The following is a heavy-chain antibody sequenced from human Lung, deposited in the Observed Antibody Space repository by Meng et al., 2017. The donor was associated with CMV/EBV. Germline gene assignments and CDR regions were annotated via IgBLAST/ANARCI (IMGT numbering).Heavy chain of an antibody. D-gene: IGHD2-2*01. CDR2: INPSGGST. CDR3: ARDSPRCSSTSCYPRGGWFDP. J-gene: IGHJ5*02. Sequence: TNYYMNWVRTAPGQGLEWMGIINPSGGSTSYAQKFQGRVTMTRDTSTSTVYMELSSLRSEDTAVYYCARDSPRCSSTSCYPRGGWFDPWGQGTLVTVSS. CDR1: TNYY. V-gene: IGHV1-46*01.